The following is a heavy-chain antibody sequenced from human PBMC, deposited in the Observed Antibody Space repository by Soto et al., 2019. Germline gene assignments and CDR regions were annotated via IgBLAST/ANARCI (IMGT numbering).Heavy chain of an antibody. J-gene: IGHJ4*02. D-gene: IGHD2-15*01. Sequence: GGSLSLSCSASGFTFSVYKMHWVRQAPGKGLYYVSGISNNGDSSSYADSVKGRFTISRDNSKNTLYFEMSSLKPEDTAVYYCVAGKLLPFEYWGQGTQVTVYS. CDR2: ISNNGDSS. CDR1: GFTFSVYK. V-gene: IGHV3-64D*08. CDR3: VAGKLLPFEY.